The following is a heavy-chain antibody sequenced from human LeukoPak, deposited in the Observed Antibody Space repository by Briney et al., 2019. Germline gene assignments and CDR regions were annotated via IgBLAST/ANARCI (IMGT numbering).Heavy chain of an antibody. Sequence: PGGSLRLSCAASGFTFSSYWMHWVRQAPGKGLVWVSRIRTDGTITTYADSVKGRFSISRDNAKNTLYLQVNSLRVEDTAVYYCARDGTGSYMDVWGKGTTVIVSS. D-gene: IGHD1-14*01. J-gene: IGHJ6*03. CDR1: GFTFSSYW. CDR2: IRTDGTIT. CDR3: ARDGTGSYMDV. V-gene: IGHV3-74*03.